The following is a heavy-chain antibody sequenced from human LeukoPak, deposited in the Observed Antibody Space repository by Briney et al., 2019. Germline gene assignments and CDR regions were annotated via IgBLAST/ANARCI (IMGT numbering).Heavy chain of an antibody. J-gene: IGHJ4*02. D-gene: IGHD3-9*01. Sequence: PGGSLRLSCAASGFTFSSYSMNWVRRAPGKGLEWVSYISSSSSTIYYADSVKGRFTISRDNAKNSLYLQMNSLRAEDTAVYYCARLHYDVLTGPFDYWGQGTLVTVSS. CDR2: ISSSSSTI. CDR1: GFTFSSYS. CDR3: ARLHYDVLTGPFDY. V-gene: IGHV3-48*04.